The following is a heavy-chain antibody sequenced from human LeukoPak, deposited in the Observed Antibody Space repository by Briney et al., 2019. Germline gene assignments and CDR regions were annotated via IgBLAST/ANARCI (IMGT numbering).Heavy chain of an antibody. V-gene: IGHV3-7*01. CDR2: IKQDGSEK. Sequence: PGGSLRLSCAASGFTFSSYWMSWVRQAPGKGLEWVTNIKQDGSEKYYVDSVKGRFTISRDNAKNSLYLQMNSLRAEDTAVYYCARSRGDSGWYPWYFDLWGRGTLVTVSS. CDR3: ARSRGDSGWYPWYFDL. D-gene: IGHD6-19*01. J-gene: IGHJ2*01. CDR1: GFTFSSYW.